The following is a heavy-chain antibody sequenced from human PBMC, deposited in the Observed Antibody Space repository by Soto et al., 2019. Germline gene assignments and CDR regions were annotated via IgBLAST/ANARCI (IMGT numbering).Heavy chain of an antibody. CDR2: ISSSSSTI. CDR3: ARQHDSRAVRAGSEP. Sequence: GGSIRHPCAAFYFTFVNFSMNRIIKAKEKGLEWVSYISSSSSTIYYADSGKGRFTISRDNAKNLLCLQMNSLRAEDTAVFYCARQHDSRAVRAGSEPWGKGTLV. V-gene: IGHV3-48*01. J-gene: IGHJ5*02. D-gene: IGHD6-19*01. CDR1: YFTFVNFS.